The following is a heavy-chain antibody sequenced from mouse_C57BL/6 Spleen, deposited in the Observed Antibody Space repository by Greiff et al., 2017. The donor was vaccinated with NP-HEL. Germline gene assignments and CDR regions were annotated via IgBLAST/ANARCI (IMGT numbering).Heavy chain of an antibody. CDR3: ASIYYYGSSGAY. CDR2: IDPSDSYT. J-gene: IGHJ3*01. Sequence: QVQLQQSGAELVKPGASVKLSCKASGYTFTSYWMQWVKQRPGQGLEWIGEIDPSDSYTNYNQKFKGKATLTVDTSSSTAYMQLSSLTSEDSAVYYCASIYYYGSSGAYWGQGTLVTVSA. CDR1: GYTFTSYW. V-gene: IGHV1-50*01. D-gene: IGHD1-1*01.